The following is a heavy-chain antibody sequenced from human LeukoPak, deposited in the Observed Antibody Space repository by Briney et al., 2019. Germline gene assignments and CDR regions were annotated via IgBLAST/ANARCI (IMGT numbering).Heavy chain of an antibody. V-gene: IGHV4-59*01. CDR3: ARASIVVVPAAMSWYFDL. J-gene: IGHJ2*01. Sequence: PSETLSLTCTVSGGSISSYHWSWIRQPPGKGLEWIGYIYYSGSTNYNPSLKSRVTISVDTSKNQFSLKLSSVTAADTAVYYCARASIVVVPAAMSWYFDLWGRGTLVTGSS. CDR1: GGSISSYH. CDR2: IYYSGST. D-gene: IGHD2-2*01.